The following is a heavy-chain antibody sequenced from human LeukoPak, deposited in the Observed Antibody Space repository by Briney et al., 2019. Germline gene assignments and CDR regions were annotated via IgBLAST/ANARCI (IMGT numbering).Heavy chain of an antibody. Sequence: PGGSLRLSCAASGFTFSNYEMNWVRQAPGKGLESVSYISSSGGTMYYADSVKGRFTISRDNAKNSLYLQMSSLRAEDTAVYYCARVAYCAGDCHHMDSWGQGTLVTVSS. CDR1: GFTFSNYE. CDR2: ISSSGGTM. D-gene: IGHD2-21*02. J-gene: IGHJ4*02. V-gene: IGHV3-48*03. CDR3: ARVAYCAGDCHHMDS.